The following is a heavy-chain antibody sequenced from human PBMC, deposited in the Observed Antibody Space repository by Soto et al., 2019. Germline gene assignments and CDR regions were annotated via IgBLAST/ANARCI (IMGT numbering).Heavy chain of an antibody. Sequence: TGRSLRLSCAASGFIFSSYAMNWVRQTPGKGLEWVSGISGSGVSTYYADSVKGRFSISRDNSKNTLYLQMNSLRAEDTAIYYCVKVRGGFYTYYFDYWGQGTLVTVSS. CDR1: GFIFSSYA. D-gene: IGHD3-10*01. CDR3: VKVRGGFYTYYFDY. V-gene: IGHV3-23*01. J-gene: IGHJ4*02. CDR2: ISGSGVST.